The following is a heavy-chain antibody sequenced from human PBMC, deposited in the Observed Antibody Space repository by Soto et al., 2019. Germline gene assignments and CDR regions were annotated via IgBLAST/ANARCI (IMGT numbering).Heavy chain of an antibody. CDR3: AKMRGGPNTDFDC. J-gene: IGHJ4*02. D-gene: IGHD2-15*01. CDR2: ISDNGEDT. V-gene: IGHV3-23*01. Sequence: GGSLRLSCAASGFSFNTYAMSWVRQAPGKGLEWVSLISDNGEDTYYTDSVKGRFTISRDNSKNTVYLQVNSLTADDTAIYYCAKMRGGPNTDFDCWAQGTLVTVSS. CDR1: GFSFNTYA.